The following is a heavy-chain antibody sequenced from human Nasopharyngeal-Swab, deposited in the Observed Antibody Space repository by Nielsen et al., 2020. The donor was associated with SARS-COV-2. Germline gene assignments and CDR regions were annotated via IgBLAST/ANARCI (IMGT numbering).Heavy chain of an antibody. CDR3: ARGGVRDNWFDP. CDR1: GGSISSYY. CDR2: IYYTGST. J-gene: IGHJ5*02. D-gene: IGHD2-21*01. V-gene: IGHV4-59*13. Sequence: GSLRLSCTVSGGSISSYYWSWIRQPPGKGLEWIGYIYYTGSTNYNPSLKNRVTVSVDTSKNQFSLKLSPVTAADTAVYYCARGGVRDNWFDPWGQGTLVTVSS.